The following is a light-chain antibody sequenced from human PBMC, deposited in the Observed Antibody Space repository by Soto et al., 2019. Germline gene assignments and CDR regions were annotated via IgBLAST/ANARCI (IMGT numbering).Light chain of an antibody. J-gene: IGKJ5*01. CDR2: GAS. CDR3: QQRSNWPPKIT. CDR1: QSVSSSY. Sequence: EIVLTQSPGTLSLSPGERATLSCRASQSVSSSYLAWYQQKPGQAPRLLIYGASSRATGIPDRFSGSGSGTDFTLTISSLEPEDFGVYYCQQRSNWPPKITFGQGTRLEIK. V-gene: IGKV3D-20*02.